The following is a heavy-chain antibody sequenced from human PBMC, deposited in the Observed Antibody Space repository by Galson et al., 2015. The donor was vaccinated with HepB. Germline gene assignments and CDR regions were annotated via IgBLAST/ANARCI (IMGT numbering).Heavy chain of an antibody. CDR3: AKERVVVVAANVGRVGGMDV. CDR1: GFAFSSYG. Sequence: SLRLSCAASGFAFSSYGMHWVRQAPGKGLEWVAVISYDGSNKYYADSVKGRFTISRDNSKNTLYLQMNSLRAEDTAVYYCAKERVVVVAANVGRVGGMDVWGQGTTVTVSS. CDR2: ISYDGSNK. V-gene: IGHV3-30*18. J-gene: IGHJ6*02. D-gene: IGHD2-15*01.